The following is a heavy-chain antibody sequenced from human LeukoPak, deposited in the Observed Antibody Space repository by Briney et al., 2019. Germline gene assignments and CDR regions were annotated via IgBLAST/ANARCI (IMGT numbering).Heavy chain of an antibody. V-gene: IGHV4-59*01. CDR3: AREPGYGGNSPGTFDI. D-gene: IGHD4-23*01. J-gene: IGHJ3*02. Sequence: TSETLSLTCTVSGGSISSYYWSWIRQPPGKGLEWIGYIYYSGSTNYNPSLKSRVTISVDTSKNQFSLKLSSVTAADTAVYYCAREPGYGGNSPGTFDIWGQGTMVTVSS. CDR2: IYYSGST. CDR1: GGSISSYY.